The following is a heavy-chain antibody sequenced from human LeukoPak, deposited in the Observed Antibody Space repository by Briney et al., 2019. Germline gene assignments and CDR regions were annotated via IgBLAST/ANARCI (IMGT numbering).Heavy chain of an antibody. CDR3: ARGKNGNEPFDY. J-gene: IGHJ4*02. CDR1: GFTFSSYW. CDR2: LYNTRNT. V-gene: IGHV4-59*01. D-gene: IGHD4-23*01. Sequence: GSLRLSCAASGFTFSSYWMSWVRQAPGKGLEWIGYLYNTRNTYYNPSLKSRVTISVDTSKNQFSLKVSSVTAADTAVYYCARGKNGNEPFDYWGQGTLVTVSS.